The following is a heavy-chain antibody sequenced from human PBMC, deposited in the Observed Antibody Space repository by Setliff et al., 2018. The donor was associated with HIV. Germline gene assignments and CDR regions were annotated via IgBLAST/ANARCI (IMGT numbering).Heavy chain of an antibody. J-gene: IGHJ5*02. V-gene: IGHV1-2*02. CDR2: INPKNGDT. CDR3: ARDLVVVAPYYCFDP. CDR1: GYTLTSYH. Sequence: ASVKVSCKASGYTLTSYHLHWLRQAPGQGLEWMGWINPKNGDTRYAQRFQGRLTMTRDTSTNIAYMDLDSLTSDDTAVYYCARDLVVVAPYYCFDPWGQGTLVTVSS. D-gene: IGHD2-15*01.